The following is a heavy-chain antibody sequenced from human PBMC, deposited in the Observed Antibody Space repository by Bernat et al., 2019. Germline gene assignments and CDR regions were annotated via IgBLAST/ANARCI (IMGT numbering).Heavy chain of an antibody. J-gene: IGHJ6*02. CDR2: ISYDGSNK. CDR1: GFTFSSYA. Sequence: QVQLVESGGGVVQPGRSLRLSCAASGFTFSSYAMHWVRQAPGKGLEWVAVISYDGSNKYYADSVKGRFTISRDNSKNTLYLQMNSLRAEDTAVYYCARENMIVVEPAARGGYYYYGMDVWGQGTTVTVSS. V-gene: IGHV3-30-3*01. D-gene: IGHD2-2*01. CDR3: ARENMIVVEPAARGGYYYYGMDV.